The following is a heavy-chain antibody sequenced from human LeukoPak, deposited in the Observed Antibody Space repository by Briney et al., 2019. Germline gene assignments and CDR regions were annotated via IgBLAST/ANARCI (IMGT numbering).Heavy chain of an antibody. CDR3: ARSGYCTSTSCLNGRGAFDI. D-gene: IGHD2-2*01. J-gene: IGHJ3*02. V-gene: IGHV3-7*01. CDR2: IKQDGSQE. CDR1: EFSASNYW. Sequence: AGGSPRLSCVVSEFSASNYWMSWVRQAPGKGLEWVANIKQDGSQENYVDSVKGRFTISRDNAKNSLYLQMNSLRAEDSAVYYCARSGYCTSTSCLNGRGAFDIWGQGTTVTVSS.